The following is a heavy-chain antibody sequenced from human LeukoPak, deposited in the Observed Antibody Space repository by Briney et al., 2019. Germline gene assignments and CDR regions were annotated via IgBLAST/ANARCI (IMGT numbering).Heavy chain of an antibody. CDR2: FDPEDGET. D-gene: IGHD3-10*01. CDR1: GYTLTELS. Sequence: ASVKVSCTVSGYTLTELSMHWVRQAPGKGLEWMGGFDPEDGETIYAQKFQGRVTMTEDTSTDTAYMELSSLRSEDTAVYYCATARRYGSGSMYDYWGQGTLVTVSS. J-gene: IGHJ4*02. CDR3: ATARRYGSGSMYDY. V-gene: IGHV1-24*01.